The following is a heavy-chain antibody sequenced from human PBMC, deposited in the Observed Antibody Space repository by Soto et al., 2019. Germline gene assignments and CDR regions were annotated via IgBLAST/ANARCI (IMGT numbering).Heavy chain of an antibody. J-gene: IGHJ6*02. Sequence: PSETLSLTCTVSGGSISSGGYYWSWIRQHPGKGLEWIGYIYYSGSTYYNPSLKSRVTISVDTSKNQFSLKLSSVTAADTAVYYCARAISKAAAGGNTPYYYYGMDVWGQGTTVTVSS. D-gene: IGHD6-13*01. V-gene: IGHV4-31*03. CDR1: GGSISSGGYY. CDR2: IYYSGST. CDR3: ARAISKAAAGGNTPYYYYGMDV.